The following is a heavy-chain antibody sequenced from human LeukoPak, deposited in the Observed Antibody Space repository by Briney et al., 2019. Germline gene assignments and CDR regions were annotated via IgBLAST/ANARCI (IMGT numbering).Heavy chain of an antibody. CDR1: GGSFSGYY. J-gene: IGHJ5*02. CDR3: AKGEVFWVLDP. D-gene: IGHD3-9*01. CDR2: ISGSGGST. Sequence: ETLSLTCAVYGGSFSGYYWSWVRQAPGKGLEWVSAISGSGGSTYYADSVKGRFTISRDNSKNTLYLQMNSLRAEDTAVYYCAKGEVFWVLDPWGQGTLVTVSS. V-gene: IGHV3-23*01.